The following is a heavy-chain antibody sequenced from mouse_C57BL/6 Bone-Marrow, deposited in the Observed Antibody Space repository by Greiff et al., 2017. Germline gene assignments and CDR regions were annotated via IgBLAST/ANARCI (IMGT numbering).Heavy chain of an antibody. CDR1: GYTFTSYT. Sequence: QVQLQQSGAELARPGASVKMSCKASGYTFTSYTMHWVKQRPGQGLEWIGYINPSSGYTKYNQKFKDKATLTADKSSSTAYMQLSSLTSEDSAVYYCARWGRSVLYAMYSWGQGTSGSLSS. CDR2: INPSSGYT. D-gene: IGHD6-1*01. J-gene: IGHJ4*01. CDR3: ARWGRSVLYAMYS. V-gene: IGHV1-4*01.